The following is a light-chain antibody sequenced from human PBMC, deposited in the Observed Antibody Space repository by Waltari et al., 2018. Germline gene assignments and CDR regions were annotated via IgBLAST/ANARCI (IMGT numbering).Light chain of an antibody. CDR2: DAS. Sequence: IQLTQSPSSLSASVGDRVTITCRASQGISSALAWYQQKPGKAPKLLIYDASSLESGVPSRFSGSGSGTDFTLTISSLQPEDFATYYCQQFNSYPRITFGPGTKVDIK. J-gene: IGKJ3*01. CDR1: QGISSA. CDR3: QQFNSYPRIT. V-gene: IGKV1-13*02.